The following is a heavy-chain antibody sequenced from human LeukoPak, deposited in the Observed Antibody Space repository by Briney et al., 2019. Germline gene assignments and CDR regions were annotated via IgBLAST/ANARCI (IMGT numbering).Heavy chain of an antibody. D-gene: IGHD6-13*01. Sequence: GGSLRLSCAASGFTFSSYAMSWVRQAPGKGLEWASAISGSGGSTYYADSVKGRFTISRDNSKNTLYLQMNSLRAEDTAVYYCAKALGAAAGQSYGMDVWGQGTTVTVSS. V-gene: IGHV3-23*01. CDR1: GFTFSSYA. CDR3: AKALGAAAGQSYGMDV. CDR2: ISGSGGST. J-gene: IGHJ6*02.